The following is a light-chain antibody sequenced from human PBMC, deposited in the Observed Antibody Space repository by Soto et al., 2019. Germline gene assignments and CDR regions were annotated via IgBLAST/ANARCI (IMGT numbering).Light chain of an antibody. Sequence: EVVLPQSPVTLSLSPGERATLSCRASQSFRGLLAWYQQKPGQAPRLLIYDAYNRATGIPPRFSGSGSGTDFTLTISSLEPEDSAVYYCQQRSNWPITFGQGTRLEIK. CDR2: DAY. V-gene: IGKV3-11*01. J-gene: IGKJ5*01. CDR1: QSFRGL. CDR3: QQRSNWPIT.